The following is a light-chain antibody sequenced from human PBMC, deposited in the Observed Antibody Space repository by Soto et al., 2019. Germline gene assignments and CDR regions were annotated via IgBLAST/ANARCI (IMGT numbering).Light chain of an antibody. V-gene: IGKV3-11*01. CDR2: DAS. Sequence: EIVLTQSPATLSLSPGERATLSCRASQSVSSYLAWYQQKPGQAPRLLIYDASNRATGIPARFSGSGSGTDFTLTIRRLEPEDFAVYYCQYYGNSPLTCGQGTKVDIK. CDR1: QSVSSY. CDR3: QYYGNSPLT. J-gene: IGKJ1*01.